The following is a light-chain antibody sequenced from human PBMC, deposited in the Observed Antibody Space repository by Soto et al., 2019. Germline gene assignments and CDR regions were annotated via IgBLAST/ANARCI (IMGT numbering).Light chain of an antibody. CDR2: GAS. J-gene: IGKJ1*01. CDR3: QQYGGSPRT. Sequence: DIVLTQSPGTLSLSPGERATLSCRASQSVGSIYLAWYQQKPGQAPRLLIHGASSRASGIPDRFSGSGSGTDFTLTISRLEPEDFAVYYCQQYGGSPRTFGQGTKVDIK. V-gene: IGKV3-20*01. CDR1: QSVGSIY.